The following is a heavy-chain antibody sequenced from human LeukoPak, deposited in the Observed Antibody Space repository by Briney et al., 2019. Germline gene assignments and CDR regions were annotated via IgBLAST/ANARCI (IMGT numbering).Heavy chain of an antibody. CDR1: GGSISSYY. J-gene: IGHJ3*02. CDR2: IYYSGST. CDR3: ARELEYSSSPDAFDI. V-gene: IGHV4-59*01. D-gene: IGHD6-6*01. Sequence: PSETLSLTCTVSGGSISSYYWSWIRQPPGKGLEWIGYIYYSGSTNYNPSLKSRVTISVDTSKNQFSLKLSSVTAADTAVYYCARELEYSSSPDAFDIWGQGTMVTVSS.